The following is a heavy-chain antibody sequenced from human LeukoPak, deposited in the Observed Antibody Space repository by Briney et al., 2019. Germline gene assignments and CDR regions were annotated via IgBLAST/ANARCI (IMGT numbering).Heavy chain of an antibody. Sequence: QPGGSLRLSCAASGFTFSAYWMSWVRQAPGKGLEWVANIREDGSEKYYVDSVKGQFTISRDNAKNSLFLQMDSLRAEDTAVYFCATLRGGHWGQGTLVTVSP. CDR2: IREDGSEK. D-gene: IGHD3-10*01. CDR1: GFTFSAYW. J-gene: IGHJ4*02. CDR3: ATLRGGH. V-gene: IGHV3-7*01.